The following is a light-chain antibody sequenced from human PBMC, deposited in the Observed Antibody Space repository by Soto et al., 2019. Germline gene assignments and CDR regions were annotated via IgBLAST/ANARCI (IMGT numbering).Light chain of an antibody. J-gene: IGKJ5*01. Sequence: EIALTQSPATLSLSPRERATLSCRASQSVSNYLAWYQQKPGQAPRLLIYDASNRATGIPVRFSGSGSGTDFTLTISSLEPEDFAVYYCQQRNSWPITFGQGTRLEIK. CDR3: QQRNSWPIT. V-gene: IGKV3-11*01. CDR1: QSVSNY. CDR2: DAS.